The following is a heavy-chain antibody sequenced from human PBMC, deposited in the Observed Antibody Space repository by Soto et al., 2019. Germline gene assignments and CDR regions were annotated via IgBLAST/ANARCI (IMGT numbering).Heavy chain of an antibody. CDR1: GGSFSGYY. CDR2: INHSGST. Sequence: PSETLSLTCAVYGGSFSGYYWSWIRQPPGKGLEWIGEINHSGSTNYNPSLKSRVTISVDTSKNQFSLKLSSVTAADTAVYYCWRPGLSCWCRGDAFDIWGHGTMVTVSS. CDR3: WRPGLSCWCRGDAFDI. J-gene: IGHJ3*02. D-gene: IGHD6-13*01. V-gene: IGHV4-34*01.